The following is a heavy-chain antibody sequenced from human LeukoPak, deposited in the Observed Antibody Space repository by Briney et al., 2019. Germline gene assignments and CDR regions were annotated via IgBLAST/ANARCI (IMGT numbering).Heavy chain of an antibody. CDR3: ARDRAYCGGDCYRFDC. J-gene: IGHJ4*02. D-gene: IGHD2-21*02. CDR1: GYTFTGYY. V-gene: IGHV1-2*06. Sequence: ASVKVSCKASGYTFTGYYMHWVRQAPGQGLEWMGRINPNSGGTNYAQKFQGRVTMTRDTSISTAYMGLSRLRSDDTAVYYCARDRAYCGGDCYRFDCWGQGTLVTVSS. CDR2: INPNSGGT.